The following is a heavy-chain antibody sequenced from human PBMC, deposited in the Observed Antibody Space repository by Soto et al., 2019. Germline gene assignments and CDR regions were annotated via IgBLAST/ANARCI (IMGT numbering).Heavy chain of an antibody. D-gene: IGHD3-3*01. CDR2: ISAYNGNT. CDR3: ARDKDPPRITIFGVVIDLYYGMDV. Sequence: ASVKVSCKASGYTFTSYGISWVRQAPGQGLEWMGWISAYNGNTNYAQKLQGRVTMTTDTSTSTAYMELRSLRSDDTAVYYCARDKDPPRITIFGVVIDLYYGMDVWGQGTTVTVS. CDR1: GYTFTSYG. V-gene: IGHV1-18*01. J-gene: IGHJ6*02.